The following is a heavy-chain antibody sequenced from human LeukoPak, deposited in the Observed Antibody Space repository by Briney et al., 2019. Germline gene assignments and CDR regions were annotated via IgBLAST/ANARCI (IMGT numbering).Heavy chain of an antibody. V-gene: IGHV4-39*07. J-gene: IGHJ4*02. CDR1: GGSIGSRNFY. CDR3: ARGFTVTRSPPGY. D-gene: IGHD4-11*01. Sequence: SETLSLTCTVSGGSIGSRNFYWGWLRQPPGKGLEWIASINYSGNTYYNPSLKSRVTISVDTSKNQFSLKLSSVTAADTAVYYCARGFTVTRSPPGYWGQGTLVTVSS. CDR2: INYSGNT.